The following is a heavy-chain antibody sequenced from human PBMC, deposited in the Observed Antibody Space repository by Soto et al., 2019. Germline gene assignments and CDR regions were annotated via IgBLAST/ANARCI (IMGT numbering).Heavy chain of an antibody. V-gene: IGHV3-23*01. CDR1: EFTFSSYA. J-gene: IGHJ1*01. CDR3: AKDVHYDIVTGIEYFHH. Sequence: EVQLLESGGGLVQPGGSLKLSCAASEFTFSSYAMSWVRQAPGKGLEWVSGISGTGRVTNYAESVKGRFTISRDNPKSTLFLQMNSLRPEDTAVYYCAKDVHYDIVTGIEYFHHWGQGTPVTVSS. D-gene: IGHD3-9*01. CDR2: ISGTGRVT.